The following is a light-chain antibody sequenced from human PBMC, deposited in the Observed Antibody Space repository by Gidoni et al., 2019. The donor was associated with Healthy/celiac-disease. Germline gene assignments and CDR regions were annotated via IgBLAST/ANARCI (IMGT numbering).Light chain of an antibody. J-gene: IGKJ4*01. Sequence: DIQMTQSPSSLSASVGDRVTITCQASQDISNYLNWYQQKPGKAPKLLIYDASNLETGVPSRCSRSGSGTDDTFTISSMQHEDITTNYCQQYDNNLLTFGGGTKVEIK. CDR3: QQYDNNLLT. CDR1: QDISNY. V-gene: IGKV1-33*01. CDR2: DAS.